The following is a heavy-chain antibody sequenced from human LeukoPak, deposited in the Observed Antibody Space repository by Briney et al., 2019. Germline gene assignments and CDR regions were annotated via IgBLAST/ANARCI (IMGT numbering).Heavy chain of an antibody. Sequence: GASVKVSCKASGYTFTSYGISWVRQASGQGLEWMGWISAYNGNTNYAQKLQGRVTMTTDTSTSTAYMELRSLRSDDTAVYYCARLNGADYYDSSGYYTICDYWGQGTLVTVSS. CDR1: GYTFTSYG. D-gene: IGHD3-22*01. J-gene: IGHJ4*02. V-gene: IGHV1-18*01. CDR2: ISAYNGNT. CDR3: ARLNGADYYDSSGYYTICDY.